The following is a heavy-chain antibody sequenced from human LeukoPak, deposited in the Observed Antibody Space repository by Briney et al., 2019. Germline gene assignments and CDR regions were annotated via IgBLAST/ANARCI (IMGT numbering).Heavy chain of an antibody. D-gene: IGHD3-3*01. J-gene: IGHJ4*02. CDR2: ISSNGGST. Sequence: GGSLRLSCAASGFTFSSYAMHWVRQAPGKGLEYVSAISSNGGSTYYANSVKGRFTISRDNSKNTLYLQMNSLRAEDTAVYYCVRATYDFWSGPNFDYWGQGTLVTVSS. CDR1: GFTFSSYA. V-gene: IGHV3-64*01. CDR3: VRATYDFWSGPNFDY.